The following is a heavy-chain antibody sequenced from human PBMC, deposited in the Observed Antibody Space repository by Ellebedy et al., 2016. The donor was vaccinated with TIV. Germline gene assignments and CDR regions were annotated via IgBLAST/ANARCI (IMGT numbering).Heavy chain of an antibody. D-gene: IGHD2-15*01. CDR2: MNPNSGNT. CDR1: GSTFTSYE. CDR3: ATQGPSGFDY. J-gene: IGHJ4*02. Sequence: AASVKVSCKASGSTFTSYEINWVRQATGQGLEWMGWMNPNSGNTGYEQKLQGRVTLTRNTYISTAYMELSRLRSEDTAVYYCATQGPSGFDYWGQGTLVTVSS. V-gene: IGHV1-8*01.